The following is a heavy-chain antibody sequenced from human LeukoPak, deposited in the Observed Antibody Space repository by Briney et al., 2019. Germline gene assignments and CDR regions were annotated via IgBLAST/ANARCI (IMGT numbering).Heavy chain of an antibody. V-gene: IGHV3-11*04. J-gene: IGHJ4*02. D-gene: IGHD3-10*01. CDR2: IKGTGLTT. CDR1: GFIFSDYY. CDR3: ARERTPKVFYGSGTFDRYYDY. Sequence: GGSLRLSCAASGFIFSDYYMTWIRQAPGKGLEWASTIKGTGLTTYYADSVKGRFAISRDNTKNSLYLQMSSLRAEDTAVYYCARERTPKVFYGSGTFDRYYDYWGQGTLVTVSS.